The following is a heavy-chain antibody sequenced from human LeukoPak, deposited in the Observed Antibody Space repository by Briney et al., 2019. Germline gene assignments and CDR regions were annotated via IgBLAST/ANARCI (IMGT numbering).Heavy chain of an antibody. V-gene: IGHV1-18*01. CDR2: ISAYNGNT. D-gene: IGHD2-2*01. Sequence: ASVKVSCKASGYTFTSYGISWVRQAPGQGLEWMGWISAYNGNTNYAQKLQGRVTITADKSTSTGYMELSSLRSEDTAVYYCTRDRFDIVIVPVVAGTFDYWGQGTLVTVSS. CDR1: GYTFTSYG. J-gene: IGHJ4*02. CDR3: TRDRFDIVIVPVVAGTFDY.